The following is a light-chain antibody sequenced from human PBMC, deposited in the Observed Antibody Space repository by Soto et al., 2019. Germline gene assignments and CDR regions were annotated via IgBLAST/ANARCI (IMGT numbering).Light chain of an antibody. V-gene: IGKV1-9*01. CDR3: QQLYRYPYT. J-gene: IGKJ2*01. Sequence: DIQLTQSPSFLSASVGDRVTITCRASQGISTYLAWYQQKSGKAPKLLIYVASTLQSGVPSRFSGSGSGTEFTVTISSLQPEDLAIYYCQQLYRYPYTFGQGTKLEI. CDR2: VAS. CDR1: QGISTY.